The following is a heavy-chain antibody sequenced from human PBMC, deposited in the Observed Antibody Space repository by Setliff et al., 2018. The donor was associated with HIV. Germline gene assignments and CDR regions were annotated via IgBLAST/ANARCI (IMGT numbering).Heavy chain of an antibody. D-gene: IGHD3-3*01. V-gene: IGHV1-46*01. CDR3: ARVRPKNRYYNFWSGYFGAFDI. CDR1: GYTFTSYY. CDR2: INPSGGST. Sequence: ASVKVSCKASGYTFTSYYMHWVRQAPGQGLEWMGIINPSGGSTSYAQKFQGRVTMTRDTSTSTVYMELSSLRSEDTAVYYCARVRPKNRYYNFWSGYFGAFDIWGQGTMVT. J-gene: IGHJ3*02.